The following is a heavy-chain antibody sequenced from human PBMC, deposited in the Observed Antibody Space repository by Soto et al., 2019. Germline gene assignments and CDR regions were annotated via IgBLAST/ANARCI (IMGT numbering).Heavy chain of an antibody. J-gene: IGHJ6*02. CDR1: GYTXRSYG. CDR3: ARPHYWYTSMDV. CDR2: ISDYNCKT. V-gene: IGHV1-18*04. D-gene: IGHD2-8*02. Sequence: SXKVYCKASGYTXRSYGVGWVRQAPGQGLEWMGWISDYNCKTNYAQKLQGRVTMTTDTYTSTAYMEMRSMRSDDKAVYYCARPHYWYTSMDVWGQGTTGTVSS.